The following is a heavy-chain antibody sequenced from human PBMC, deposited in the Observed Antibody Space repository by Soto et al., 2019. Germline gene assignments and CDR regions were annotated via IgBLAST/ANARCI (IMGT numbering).Heavy chain of an antibody. CDR3: ARSPPPPNIVVVPAAPIHNHYCYYGMDV. CDR1: SFTFSSYS. V-gene: IGHV3-21*01. Sequence: KPGGSLRLSCAASSFTFSSYSMNWVRQTPGKGLEWVSSISSSSSYIYYADSVKGRFTISRDNAKNSLYLQMNSLRAEDTAVYYCARSPPPPNIVVVPAAPIHNHYCYYGMDVWGQGTTVTVSS. J-gene: IGHJ6*02. D-gene: IGHD2-2*01. CDR2: ISSSSSYI.